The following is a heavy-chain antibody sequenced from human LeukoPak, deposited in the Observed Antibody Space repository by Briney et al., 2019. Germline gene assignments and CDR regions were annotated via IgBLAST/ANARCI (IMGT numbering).Heavy chain of an antibody. V-gene: IGHV1-58*02. CDR2: IVVGSGNT. D-gene: IGHD5-24*01. CDR1: GFTFSSSA. J-gene: IGHJ6*02. Sequence: GASVKVSCKASGFTFSSSAMQWVRQARGQRLEWIGWIVVGSGNTNYAQKFQVRVTITRDMSTSTAYMELSSLRSEDTAVYYCAAGLEAATNMLDYYYYGMDVWGQGTTVTVSS. CDR3: AAGLEAATNMLDYYYYGMDV.